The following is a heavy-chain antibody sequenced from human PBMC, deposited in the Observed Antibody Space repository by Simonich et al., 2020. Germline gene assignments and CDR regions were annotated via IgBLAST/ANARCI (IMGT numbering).Heavy chain of an antibody. Sequence: EVQLVESGGGLVKPGGSLRLSCAASGFTFSSYSMNWVRQAPGKGVAWVSPISSSSSYINYADSVKGRFTISRDNAKNSLYLQMNSLRAEDTAVYYCARANERDYWGQGTLVTVSS. CDR1: GFTFSSYS. CDR2: ISSSSSYI. V-gene: IGHV3-21*01. J-gene: IGHJ4*02. D-gene: IGHD1-1*01. CDR3: ARANERDY.